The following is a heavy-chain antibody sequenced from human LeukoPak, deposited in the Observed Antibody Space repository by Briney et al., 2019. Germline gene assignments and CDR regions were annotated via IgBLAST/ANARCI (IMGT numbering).Heavy chain of an antibody. J-gene: IGHJ4*02. CDR3: ARDRGGYTYSHDY. V-gene: IGHV4-39*07. D-gene: IGHD5-18*01. CDR1: GGSISSSSYY. CDR2: IYYSGST. Sequence: SETLSLTCTVSGGSISSSSYYWGWIRQPPGKGLEWIGSIYYSGSTNYNPSLKSRVTISMDKSKNQLSLKLNFVTAADTAVYYCARDRGGYTYSHDYWGQGTLVTVSS.